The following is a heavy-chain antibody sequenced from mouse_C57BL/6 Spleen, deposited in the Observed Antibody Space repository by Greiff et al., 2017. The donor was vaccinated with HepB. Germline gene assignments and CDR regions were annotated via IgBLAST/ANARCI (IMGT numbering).Heavy chain of an antibody. CDR1: GFTFSDYG. CDR2: ISSGSSTI. D-gene: IGHD1-1*01. Sequence: VQLKESGGGLVKPGGSLKLSCAASGFTFSDYGMHWVRQAPEKGLEWVAYISSGSSTIYYADIVKGRFTISRDNAKNTLFLQMTSLRSEDTAMYYCARRRVGSSSLDVWGTGTTVTVSS. J-gene: IGHJ1*03. CDR3: ARRRVGSSSLDV. V-gene: IGHV5-17*01.